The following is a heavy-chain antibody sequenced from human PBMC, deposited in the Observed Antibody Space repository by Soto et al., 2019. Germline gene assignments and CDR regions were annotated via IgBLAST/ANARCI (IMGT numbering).Heavy chain of an antibody. Sequence: QVQLVESGGGVVQPGRSLRLSCAASGFTFSSYGMHWVRQAPGKGLEWVAVISYDGSNKYYADSVKGRFTISRDNSKNTLYLQMNSLRAEDTAVYYCAKVDYGSGDYWGQGTLVTVSS. CDR3: AKVDYGSGDY. CDR2: ISYDGSNK. J-gene: IGHJ4*02. V-gene: IGHV3-30*18. CDR1: GFTFSSYG. D-gene: IGHD3-10*01.